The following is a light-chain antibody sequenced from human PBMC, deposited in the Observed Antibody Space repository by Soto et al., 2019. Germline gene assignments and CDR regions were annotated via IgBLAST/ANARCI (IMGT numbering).Light chain of an antibody. J-gene: IGKJ4*01. Sequence: DIVMTQSPDSLAVSLGERATINCKSSQSVLFSSNNKNYLAWYQQKPGQPPKLLIYWASTRESGVPDRFSGSGSGTDFTLTISSLQAEDFAVYYCQQRSNWPPLTFGGGTKVDIK. V-gene: IGKV4-1*01. CDR1: QSVLFSSNNKNY. CDR3: QQRSNWPPLT. CDR2: WAS.